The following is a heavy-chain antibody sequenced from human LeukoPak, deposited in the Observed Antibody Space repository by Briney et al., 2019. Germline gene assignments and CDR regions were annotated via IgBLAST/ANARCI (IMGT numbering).Heavy chain of an antibody. CDR3: TPDNTLGDGSEFDY. V-gene: IGHV3-15*07. J-gene: IGHJ4*02. Sequence: PGGSLRLSCAASGFTFSNAWMNWVRQAPGKGLEGVGRIKSKTDGGTTDYAAPVKGRFTISRDDSKNTLYLQMNSLKTEDTAVYYCTPDNTLGDGSEFDYWGQGTLVTVSS. D-gene: IGHD5-24*01. CDR1: GFTFSNAW. CDR2: IKSKTDGGTT.